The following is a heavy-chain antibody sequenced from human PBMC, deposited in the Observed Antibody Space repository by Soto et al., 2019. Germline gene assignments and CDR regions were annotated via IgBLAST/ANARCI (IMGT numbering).Heavy chain of an antibody. Sequence: QVQLVQSGAEMKKPGSSVKVSCKASGGTFSTYPINWVRQAPGQGLEWMGRIIPLLGLPAYAQKFQGRVTITADKSTSTAYMEFSSLTSEDTAMYYCATNIALVAAAMSRQVARHWDFDLWGRGTLVTVSS. CDR3: ATNIALVAAAMSRQVARHWDFDL. CDR1: GGTFSTYP. J-gene: IGHJ2*01. CDR2: IIPLLGLP. V-gene: IGHV1-69*02. D-gene: IGHD2-2*01.